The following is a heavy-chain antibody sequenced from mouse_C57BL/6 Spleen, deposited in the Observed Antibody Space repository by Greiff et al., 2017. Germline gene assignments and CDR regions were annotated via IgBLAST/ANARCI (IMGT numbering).Heavy chain of an antibody. D-gene: IGHD1-1*01. CDR2: INYDGSGT. CDR1: GFTFSDYY. CDR3: AREEAGSSPYWYFEG. Sequence: EVHLVESEGGLVQPGSSMKLSCTASGFTFSDYYMAWVRQVPEKGLEWVANINYDGSGTYYLNSLKSRFILARDNAKNILYLQLSSLKSEDTATYYWAREEAGSSPYWYFEGRGTGTTVTVSS. J-gene: IGHJ1*03. V-gene: IGHV5-16*01.